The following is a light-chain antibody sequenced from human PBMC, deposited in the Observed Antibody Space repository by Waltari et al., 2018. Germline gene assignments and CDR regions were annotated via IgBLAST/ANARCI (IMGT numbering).Light chain of an antibody. J-gene: IGKJ2*01. CDR1: QSILYTSNNKNY. CDR2: WAS. CDR3: QQYFDNPRT. Sequence: EIVMTQSPESLAVSLGETATITCKSSQSILYTSNNKNYLAWYQQKPGQPPRLLIYWASCRDSGVPDRFSGSGSGTDFTLTISSLQAEDVAVYYCQQYFDNPRTFGQGTRLEIK. V-gene: IGKV4-1*01.